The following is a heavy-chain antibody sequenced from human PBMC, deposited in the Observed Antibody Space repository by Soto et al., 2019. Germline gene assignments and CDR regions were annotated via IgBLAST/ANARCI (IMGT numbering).Heavy chain of an antibody. CDR1: GFTFDDYA. CDR2: ISWNSGSI. V-gene: IGHV3-9*01. D-gene: IGHD6-6*01. Sequence: EVQLVESGGGLVQPGRSLRLSCVASGFTFDDYAMHWVRQAPGKGLEWVSGISWNSGSIGYADSVKGRFTISRDNAKNSLYLQINSPRAEDTALYYCAKDIGYSSSSTVFDYWGQGTLVTVSS. CDR3: AKDIGYSSSSTVFDY. J-gene: IGHJ4*02.